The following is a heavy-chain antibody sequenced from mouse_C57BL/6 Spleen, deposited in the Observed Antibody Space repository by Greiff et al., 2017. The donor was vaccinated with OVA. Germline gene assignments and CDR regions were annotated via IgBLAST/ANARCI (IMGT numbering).Heavy chain of an antibody. V-gene: IGHV1-64*01. D-gene: IGHD3-2*02. CDR3: ARGDSSGYVAWFAY. CDR2: IHPNSGST. CDR1: GYTFTSYW. J-gene: IGHJ3*01. Sequence: QVQLQQPGAELVKPGASVKLSCKASGYTFTSYWMHWVKQRPGQGLEWIGMIHPNSGSTNYNEKFKSKATLTVDKSSSTAYMQLSSLTSEDSAVYYCARGDSSGYVAWFAYWGQGTLVTVSA.